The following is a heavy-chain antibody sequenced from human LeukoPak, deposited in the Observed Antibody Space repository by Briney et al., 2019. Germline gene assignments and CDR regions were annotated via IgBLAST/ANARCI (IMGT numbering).Heavy chain of an antibody. CDR2: IYSGGST. CDR3: ARDGSYHRVDY. D-gene: IGHD1-26*01. CDR1: GFTVSSNY. J-gene: IGHJ4*02. V-gene: IGHV3-53*01. Sequence: PGGSLRLSCAASGFTVSSNYMSWVRQAPGKGLEWVSVIYSGGSTYYADSVKGRFTISRDNAKNSLYLQMNSLRAEDTAVYYCARDGSYHRVDYWGQGTLVTVSS.